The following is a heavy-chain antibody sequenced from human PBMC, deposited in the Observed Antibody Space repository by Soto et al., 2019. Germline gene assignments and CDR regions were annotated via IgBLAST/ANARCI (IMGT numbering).Heavy chain of an antibody. J-gene: IGHJ6*02. CDR3: ARVGSRYYYGMDV. V-gene: IGHV1-2*04. D-gene: IGHD2-15*01. CDR1: GYTFTGYY. CDR2: INPNSGGT. Sequence: GASVKVSCKASGYTFTGYYMHCVRQAPGQGPEWMGWINPNSGGTNYAQKFQGWVTMTRDTSISTAYMELSRLRSDDTAVYYCARVGSRYYYGMDVWGQGTTVTVSS.